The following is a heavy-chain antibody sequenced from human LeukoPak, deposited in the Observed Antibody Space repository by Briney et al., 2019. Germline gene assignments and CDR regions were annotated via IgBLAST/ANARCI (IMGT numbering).Heavy chain of an antibody. CDR3: ARLKGYSSGWYPSYYFDY. Sequence: SETLSLTCAVYGGSFSGYYWSWIRQPPGKGLEWIGEINHSGSTNYNPSLKSRVTISVDTSKNQFSLKLSSVTAADTAVYYCARLKGYSSGWYPSYYFDYWGQGTLVTVSS. J-gene: IGHJ4*02. D-gene: IGHD6-19*01. CDR2: INHSGST. V-gene: IGHV4-34*01. CDR1: GGSFSGYY.